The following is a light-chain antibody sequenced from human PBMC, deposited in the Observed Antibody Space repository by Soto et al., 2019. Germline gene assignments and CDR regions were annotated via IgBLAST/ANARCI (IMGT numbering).Light chain of an antibody. CDR2: GAS. Sequence: EIAMTQSPATLSVSPGERATLSCRASQSVDSKLAWYQQKPGQGPSLLIYGASNRATGIPARFSGSGSGTEFTLTISSLQSEDFAVYYCQHYSTSLWTFGQGTKVEIK. CDR3: QHYSTSLWT. J-gene: IGKJ1*01. V-gene: IGKV3-15*01. CDR1: QSVDSK.